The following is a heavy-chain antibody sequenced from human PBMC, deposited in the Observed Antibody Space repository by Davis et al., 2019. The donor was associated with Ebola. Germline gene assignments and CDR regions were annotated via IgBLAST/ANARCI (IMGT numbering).Heavy chain of an antibody. V-gene: IGHV3-7*03. CDR3: ARGYCRTSNCYASLYSYGMDV. J-gene: IGHJ6*02. Sequence: GESLKISCTASGFTFNYYWMNWVRKAPGKGLEWVATIVPDGNKTYYVGSVRGRFTISRDNSKNSLYLQMNTLRPEDTAVYFCARGYCRTSNCYASLYSYGMDVWGQGTTVTVS. CDR2: IVPDGNKT. D-gene: IGHD2-2*01. CDR1: GFTFNYYW.